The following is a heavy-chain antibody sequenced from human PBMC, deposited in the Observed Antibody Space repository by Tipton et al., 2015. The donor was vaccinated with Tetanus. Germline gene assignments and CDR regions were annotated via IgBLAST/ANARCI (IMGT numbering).Heavy chain of an antibody. CDR3: ATESLVFRRLLD. V-gene: IGHV4-59*01. D-gene: IGHD3-3*01. CDR1: GGSISGYF. J-gene: IGHJ4*02. Sequence: TLSLTCTVSGGSISGYFWTWIRQPPGKGLECIGYIFYTGITNYNPPFESRVTMSVDTSKNQISLKLRSVTAADTAVYYCATESLVFRRLLDWGPGILVTVSS. CDR2: IFYTGIT.